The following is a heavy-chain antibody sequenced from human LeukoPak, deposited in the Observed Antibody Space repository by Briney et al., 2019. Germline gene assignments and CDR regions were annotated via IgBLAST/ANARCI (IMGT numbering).Heavy chain of an antibody. CDR3: ARGSRNYDSSGYYLHDAFDI. D-gene: IGHD3-22*01. V-gene: IGHV1-8*01. CDR1: GYTFTSYD. J-gene: IGHJ3*02. Sequence: ASVKVSCKASGYTFTSYDINWVRQATGQGLEWMGWMNPNSGNTGYAQKFQGRVTMTRTTSISTAYMELSSLRSEDTAVYYCARGSRNYDSSGYYLHDAFDIWGQGTMVTVSS. CDR2: MNPNSGNT.